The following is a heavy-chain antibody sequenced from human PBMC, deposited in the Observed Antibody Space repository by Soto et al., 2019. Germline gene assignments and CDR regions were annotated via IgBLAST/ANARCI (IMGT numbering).Heavy chain of an antibody. CDR1: GGSISSSSHY. D-gene: IGHD4-17*01. J-gene: IGHJ6*03. CDR2: IFYSGST. Sequence: QLQLQESGPGLVKPSETLSLTCTVSGGSISSSSHYWDWIRQPPGKGLEWIGSIFYSGSTYYNPSLNRRVTISVDTSKNQFSLRLSSVTAADTAVYYCARHRRYGDYPYYYYYMDVLGKGTKVTVSS. V-gene: IGHV4-39*01. CDR3: ARHRRYGDYPYYYYYMDV.